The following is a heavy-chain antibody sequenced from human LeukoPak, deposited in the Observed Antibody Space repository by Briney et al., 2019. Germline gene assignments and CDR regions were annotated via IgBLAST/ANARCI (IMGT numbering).Heavy chain of an antibody. V-gene: IGHV1-69*13. J-gene: IGHJ5*02. D-gene: IGHD2-15*01. CDR1: GGTFSSYA. CDR2: IIPIFGTA. CDR3: ARSPGYCSGGSCYDWFNP. Sequence: SVKVSCKASGGTFSSYAISWVRQAPGQGLEWMGGIIPIFGTANYAQKFQGRVTITADESTSTAYMELSSLRSEDTAVYYCARSPGYCSGGSCYDWFNPWGQGTLVTVSS.